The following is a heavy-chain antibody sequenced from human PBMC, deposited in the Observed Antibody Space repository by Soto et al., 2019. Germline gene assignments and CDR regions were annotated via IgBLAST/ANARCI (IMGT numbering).Heavy chain of an antibody. CDR3: ARDYSGYSYGYAFDY. Sequence: GGSLRLSCAASGFTFSSYAMHWVRQAPGKGLEWVAVISYDGSNKYYADSVKGRFTISRDNSKNTLYLQMNSLRAEDTAVYYCARDYSGYSYGYAFDYWGQGTLVTVSS. CDR2: ISYDGSNK. CDR1: GFTFSSYA. D-gene: IGHD5-18*01. J-gene: IGHJ4*02. V-gene: IGHV3-30-3*01.